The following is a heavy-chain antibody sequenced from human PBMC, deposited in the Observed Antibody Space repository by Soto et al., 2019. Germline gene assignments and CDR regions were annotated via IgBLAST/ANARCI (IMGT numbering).Heavy chain of an antibody. CDR3: ARMSPRIMITFGRFDP. V-gene: IGHV4-34*01. CDR2: INHSGST. D-gene: IGHD3-16*01. CDR1: GGSFSGYY. Sequence: SETLSLTCAVYGGSFSGYYWSWIRQPPGKGLEWIGEINHSGSTNYNPSLKSRVTTSVDTSKNQFSLKLSSVTAADTAVYYCARMSPRIMITFGRFDPWGQGTLVTVSS. J-gene: IGHJ5*02.